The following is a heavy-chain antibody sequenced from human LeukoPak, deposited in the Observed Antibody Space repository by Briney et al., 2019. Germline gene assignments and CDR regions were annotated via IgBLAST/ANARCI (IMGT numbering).Heavy chain of an antibody. V-gene: IGHV3-23*01. CDR3: AKVGGITIYSFGPDY. J-gene: IGHJ4*02. D-gene: IGHD3-9*01. Sequence: GGSLSLSCAASGFTFSSYAMSWVRQAPGKGLEWVSGISGRGGSTFYADSVKGRFTISRDNSKNTLYLQMNSLRAEDTAVYYCAKVGGITIYSFGPDYWGQGTLVTVSS. CDR1: GFTFSSYA. CDR2: ISGRGGST.